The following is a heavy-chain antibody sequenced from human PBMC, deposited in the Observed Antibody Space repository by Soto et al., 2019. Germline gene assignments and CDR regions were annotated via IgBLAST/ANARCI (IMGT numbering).Heavy chain of an antibody. D-gene: IGHD3-16*01. CDR2: ISYDGSNK. CDR1: GFTFSSYG. V-gene: IGHV3-30*18. J-gene: IGHJ3*02. Sequence: GGSLRLSCAASGFTFSSYGMHWVRQAPGKGLEWVAVISYDGSNKYYADSVKGRFTISRDNSKNTLYLQMNSLRAEDTAVYYCAKDALGLGELLSFDIGGKGKMVTVS. CDR3: AKDALGLGELLSFDI.